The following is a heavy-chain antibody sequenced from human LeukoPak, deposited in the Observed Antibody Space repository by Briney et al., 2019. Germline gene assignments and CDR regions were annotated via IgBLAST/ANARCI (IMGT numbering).Heavy chain of an antibody. Sequence: PGGSLRLSCAASGFTFNRYSMNWVRQAPGKGLEWVASMSVNSGLIYYAESVKGRFTISRDNAKNSLFLQMDSLRVEDTALYYCAREFEGAASGAGYWGQGTLVTVSS. CDR1: GFTFNRYS. CDR2: MSVNSGLI. CDR3: AREFEGAASGAGY. J-gene: IGHJ4*02. V-gene: IGHV3-21*01. D-gene: IGHD1-26*01.